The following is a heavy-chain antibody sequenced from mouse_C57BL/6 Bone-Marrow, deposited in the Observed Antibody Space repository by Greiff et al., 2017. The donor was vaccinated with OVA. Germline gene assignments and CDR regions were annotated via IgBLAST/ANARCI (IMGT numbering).Heavy chain of an antibody. CDR3: AREVYDYDEGYYAMDY. CDR1: GYTFTSYW. D-gene: IGHD2-4*01. CDR2: IYPSDSET. V-gene: IGHV1-61*01. Sequence: QVQLQQPGAELVRPGSSVKLSCKASGYTFTSYWMDWVKQRPGQGLEWIGNIYPSDSETHYNQKFKDKATLTVDKSYSTAYMQLSSLTSEDSAVYYCAREVYDYDEGYYAMDYWGQGTSVTVSS. J-gene: IGHJ4*01.